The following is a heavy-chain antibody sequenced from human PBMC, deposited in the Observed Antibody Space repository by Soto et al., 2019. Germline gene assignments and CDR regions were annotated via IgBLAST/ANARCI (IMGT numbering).Heavy chain of an antibody. CDR2: MNPNSGNT. CDR1: GYPFTSYD. J-gene: IGHJ6*02. V-gene: IGHV1-8*01. Sequence: XSVKVSCKAAGYPFTSYDIDWVRQATGQGLEWMGWMNPNSGNTGYAQKFQGRVTMTRNTSISTAYMELSSLRSEDTAVYYCARGTGDGYNYSYYYYYYGMDVCGQGTTVTVSS. D-gene: IGHD5-12*01. CDR3: ARGTGDGYNYSYYYYYYGMDV.